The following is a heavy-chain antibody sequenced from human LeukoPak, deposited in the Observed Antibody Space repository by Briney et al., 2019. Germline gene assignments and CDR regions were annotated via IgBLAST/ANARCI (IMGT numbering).Heavy chain of an antibody. J-gene: IGHJ4*02. CDR3: AKEGPNYYDSSGYYFDY. CDR2: ISYDGSNK. CDR1: GFTFSSYG. D-gene: IGHD3-22*01. V-gene: IGHV3-30*18. Sequence: PGRSLRLSCAASGFTFSSYGMHWVRQAPGKGLEWVAVISYDGSNKYYADSVKGRFTISRDNSKNTLYLQMNSLRAEDTAVYYCAKEGPNYYDSSGYYFDYWGQGTLVTVSS.